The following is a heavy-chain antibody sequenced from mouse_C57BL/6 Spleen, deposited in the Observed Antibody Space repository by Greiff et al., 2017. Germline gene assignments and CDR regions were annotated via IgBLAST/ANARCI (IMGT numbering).Heavy chain of an antibody. Sequence: QVQLQQSGPELVKPGASVKISCKASGYAFSSSWMNWVKQRPGKGLEWIGRIYPGDGDTNYNGKFKGKATLTADKSSSTAYMQLSILTSEDSAVYFCAFITTVGYAMDYGGKGTSVTVSS. CDR3: AFITTVGYAMDY. V-gene: IGHV1-82*01. D-gene: IGHD1-1*01. J-gene: IGHJ4*01. CDR2: IYPGDGDT. CDR1: GYAFSSSW.